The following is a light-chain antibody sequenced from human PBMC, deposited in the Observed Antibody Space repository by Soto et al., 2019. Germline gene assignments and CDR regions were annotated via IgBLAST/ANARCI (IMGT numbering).Light chain of an antibody. CDR3: QQCSSYPST. Sequence: EFVLTQSPHTLSLSPGERATLSCRASQTFRNNYLAWYQQKPGQAPRLLIYDASSRATGIPDRFSGGGSGTDFTLTIIRLEPEDFAVYYCQQCSSYPSTFGGGTKVEIK. V-gene: IGKV3-20*01. CDR2: DAS. CDR1: QTFRNNY. J-gene: IGKJ4*01.